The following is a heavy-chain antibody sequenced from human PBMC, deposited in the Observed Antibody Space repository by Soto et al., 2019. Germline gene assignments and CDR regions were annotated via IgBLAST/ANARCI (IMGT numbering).Heavy chain of an antibody. V-gene: IGHV3-30*18. Sequence: VAVISYDGSNKYYADSVKGRFTISRDNSKNTLYLQMNSLRAEDTAVYYCAKDAGYCSGGSCYPYYYFDYWGQGTLVTVSS. D-gene: IGHD2-15*01. J-gene: IGHJ4*02. CDR3: AKDAGYCSGGSCYPYYYFDY. CDR2: ISYDGSNK.